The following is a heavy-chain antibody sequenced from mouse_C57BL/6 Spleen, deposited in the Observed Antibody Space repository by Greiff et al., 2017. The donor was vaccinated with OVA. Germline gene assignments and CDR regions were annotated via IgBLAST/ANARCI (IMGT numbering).Heavy chain of an antibody. Sequence: EVQLQQSGAELVRPGASVKLSCTASGFNIKDYYMHWVKQRPEQGLEWIGRIDPEDGDTEYAPKFQGKATMTADTSSNTAYLQLSSLTSEDTAVYYCTFYDYDSWYLDVWGTGTTVTVSS. CDR2: IDPEDGDT. V-gene: IGHV14-1*01. J-gene: IGHJ1*03. D-gene: IGHD2-4*01. CDR3: TFYDYDSWYLDV. CDR1: GFNIKDYY.